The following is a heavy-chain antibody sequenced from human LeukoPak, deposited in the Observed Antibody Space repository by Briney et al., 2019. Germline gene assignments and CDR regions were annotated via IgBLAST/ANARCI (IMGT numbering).Heavy chain of an antibody. D-gene: IGHD3-3*01. CDR1: GGSISSSSYY. CDR3: ARCPPLYYDFWSGYYRDYYYYYYMDV. V-gene: IGHV4-39*07. CDR2: IYYSGST. Sequence: SETLSLTCTVSGGSISSSSYYWGWIRQPPGKGLEWNGSIYYSGSTYYNPSLKSRVTISVDTSKNQFSLKLSSVTAADTAVYYCARCPPLYYDFWSGYYRDYYYYYYMDVWGKGTTVTVSS. J-gene: IGHJ6*03.